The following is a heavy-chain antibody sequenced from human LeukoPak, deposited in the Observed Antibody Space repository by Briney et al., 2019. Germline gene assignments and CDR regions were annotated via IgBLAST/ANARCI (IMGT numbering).Heavy chain of an antibody. V-gene: IGHV3-23*01. Sequence: GGSLRLSWAASGFTFSSYAMSWVRQAPGKGLEWVSAISGSGDSTYYADSVKGRFTISRDNSKDTLYLQMNSLRAEDTAVYYCAKDTCSGGSCYYTTDYWGQGTLVTVSS. J-gene: IGHJ4*02. CDR1: GFTFSSYA. D-gene: IGHD2-15*01. CDR2: ISGSGDST. CDR3: AKDTCSGGSCYYTTDY.